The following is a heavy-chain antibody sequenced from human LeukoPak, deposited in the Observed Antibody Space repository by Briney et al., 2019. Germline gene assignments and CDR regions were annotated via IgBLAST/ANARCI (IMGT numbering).Heavy chain of an antibody. J-gene: IGHJ5*02. Sequence: TSETLSLTCTVSGGSISSYYWSWIRQPPGKGLEWIGYIYYSGSTNYNPSLKSRVTISVDTSKNQFSLKLSSVTAADTAVYYCARHTLRLGSSPHNWFDPWGQGTLVTVSS. CDR2: IYYSGST. D-gene: IGHD6-6*01. CDR3: ARHTLRLGSSPHNWFDP. V-gene: IGHV4-59*08. CDR1: GGSISSYY.